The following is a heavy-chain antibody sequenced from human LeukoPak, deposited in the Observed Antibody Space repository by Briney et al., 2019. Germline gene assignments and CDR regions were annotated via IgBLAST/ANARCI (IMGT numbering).Heavy chain of an antibody. D-gene: IGHD6-19*01. Sequence: SETLSLTCTVSGGSISSGSYYWDWIRQPPGKGLEWIGGIYYSGTTYYNPSLKSRVTISVDTSNNQFSLKLTSVTAADTAAYYCARQVGYSSGWYIYWGQGTLVTVSS. V-gene: IGHV4-39*01. J-gene: IGHJ4*02. CDR1: GGSISSGSYY. CDR2: IYYSGTT. CDR3: ARQVGYSSGWYIY.